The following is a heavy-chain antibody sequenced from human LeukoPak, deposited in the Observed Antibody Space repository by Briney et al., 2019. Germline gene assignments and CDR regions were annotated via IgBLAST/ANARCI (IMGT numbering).Heavy chain of an antibody. D-gene: IGHD1-1*01. J-gene: IGHJ6*03. CDR1: GFTFSSYW. Sequence: PGGSLRLSCAAAGFTFSSYWMSWVRQAPGKGLEWVANIKQDGSEKYYVDSVKGRFTISRDNAKNSLYLQMNSLRAEDTALYYCARKKQLNYYYYYMDVWGKGTTVTVSS. CDR2: IKQDGSEK. V-gene: IGHV3-7*03. CDR3: ARKKQLNYYYYYMDV.